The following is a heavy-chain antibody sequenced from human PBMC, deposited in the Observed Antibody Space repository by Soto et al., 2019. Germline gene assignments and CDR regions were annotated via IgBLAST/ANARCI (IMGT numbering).Heavy chain of an antibody. Sequence: PSETLSLTCTVSGGSIRSYYWSWIRQPPGKGLEWIGYIYYSGSTYYNPSLKSRVTISVDTSKNQFSLNLSSVTAADTAVYYCARARGRIAAAGTRFGELDYWGQGTLVTVSS. J-gene: IGHJ4*02. CDR1: GGSIRSYY. CDR3: ARARGRIAAAGTRFGELDY. V-gene: IGHV4-59*01. D-gene: IGHD6-13*01. CDR2: IYYSGST.